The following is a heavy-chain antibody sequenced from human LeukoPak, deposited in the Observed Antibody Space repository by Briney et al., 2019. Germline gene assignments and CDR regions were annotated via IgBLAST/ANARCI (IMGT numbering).Heavy chain of an antibody. Sequence: GGSLRLSCAASGFTFSSYWMHWVRQAPGKGLVWVSRINSDGRSTSFADSVKGRFTISRDNAKNTLYLQMNSLRTEDTAAYYCARDQLYCTGGICYFDYWGQGTLVTGSS. V-gene: IGHV3-74*01. CDR1: GFTFSSYW. D-gene: IGHD2-8*02. CDR2: INSDGRST. CDR3: ARDQLYCTGGICYFDY. J-gene: IGHJ4*02.